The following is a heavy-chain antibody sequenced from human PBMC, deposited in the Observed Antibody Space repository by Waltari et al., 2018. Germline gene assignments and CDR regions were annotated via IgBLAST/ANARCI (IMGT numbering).Heavy chain of an antibody. D-gene: IGHD1-26*01. J-gene: IGHJ4*02. V-gene: IGHV1-69*01. CDR3: ARDESYRLVGY. CDR2: IIPIFGTA. Sequence: QVQLVQSGAEVKKPGSSVKVSCKASGCPVISHAISWVRQAPGQGLEWMGGIIPIFGTANYAQKFQGRVTITADESTSTAYMELSSLRSEDTAVYYCARDESYRLVGYWGQGTLVTVSS. CDR1: GCPVISHA.